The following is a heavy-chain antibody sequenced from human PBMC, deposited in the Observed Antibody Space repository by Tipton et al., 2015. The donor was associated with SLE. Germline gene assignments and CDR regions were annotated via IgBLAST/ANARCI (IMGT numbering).Heavy chain of an antibody. CDR3: AIRFFSGSHRGGAFDI. CDR1: GGSISSYY. V-gene: IGHV4-4*07. CDR2: IYTSGST. J-gene: IGHJ3*02. D-gene: IGHD1-26*01. Sequence: TLSLTCTVSGGSISSYYWSWIRQPAGKGLEWIGRIYTSGSTNYNPSLKSRVTISVDTSKNQFSLKLSSVTAADTAVYYCAIRFFSGSHRGGAFDIWGQGTMVTVSS.